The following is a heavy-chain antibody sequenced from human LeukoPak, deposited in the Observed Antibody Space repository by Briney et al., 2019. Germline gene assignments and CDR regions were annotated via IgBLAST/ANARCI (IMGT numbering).Heavy chain of an antibody. CDR1: GLTFSSYA. D-gene: IGHD6-13*01. CDR3: AKDPSLYSSSWYGERWFDP. Sequence: PGGSLRLSCAASGLTFSSYAMSWVRQAPGKGLEWVSAISGSGGSTYYADSVKGRFTISRDNSKNTLYLQMNSLRAEDTAVYYCAKDPSLYSSSWYGERWFDPWGQGTLVTVSS. CDR2: ISGSGGST. V-gene: IGHV3-23*01. J-gene: IGHJ5*02.